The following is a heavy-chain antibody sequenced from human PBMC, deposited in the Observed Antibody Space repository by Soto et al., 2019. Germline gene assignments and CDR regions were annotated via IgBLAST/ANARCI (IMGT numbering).Heavy chain of an antibody. CDR2: ISGATGNT. CDR1: GYNFTKSA. V-gene: IGHV1-3*01. Sequence: QVQSLQSGAEVKKPGASVKVSCQASGYNFTKSAIHWVRQAPGQRLEWMGWISGATGNTKYSQKFQGRVTISRDTSASKAYLELSRLTPEDTSVIYCASARVEKSGYPANGMDVWGQGTTVTVSS. J-gene: IGHJ6*02. CDR3: ASARVEKSGYPANGMDV. D-gene: IGHD5-12*01.